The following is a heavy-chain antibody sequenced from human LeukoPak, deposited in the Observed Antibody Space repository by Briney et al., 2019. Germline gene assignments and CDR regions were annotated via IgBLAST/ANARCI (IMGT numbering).Heavy chain of an antibody. V-gene: IGHV3-30*03. D-gene: IGHD6-13*01. CDR1: GFTFSSYG. CDR2: ISYDGSNK. CDR3: ARGQGSSWLYPPDRYFDY. Sequence: GGSLRLSCAASGFTFSSYGMHWVRQAPGKGLEWVAVISYDGSNKYHADSVKGRFTISRDNSKNTLYLQMNSLRTEDTAVYYCARGQGSSWLYPPDRYFDYWGQGTLVTVSS. J-gene: IGHJ4*02.